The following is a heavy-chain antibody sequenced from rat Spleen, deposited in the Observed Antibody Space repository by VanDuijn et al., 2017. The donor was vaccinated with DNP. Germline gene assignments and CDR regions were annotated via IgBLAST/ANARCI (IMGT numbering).Heavy chain of an antibody. D-gene: IGHD1-7*01. J-gene: IGHJ3*01. CDR2: INTGSGGT. V-gene: IGHV1-43*01. Sequence: QVQLQQSGAEQARPGSSVKMSCKAPGYIFTSNYIGWIKQTTGQGLDYIGYINTGSGGTSYNEKFKGKATLTVDKSSSTAFMQLSSLTPDDSAVYYCARSILRVWFAYWGQGTLVTVSS. CDR1: GYIFTSNY. CDR3: ARSILRVWFAY.